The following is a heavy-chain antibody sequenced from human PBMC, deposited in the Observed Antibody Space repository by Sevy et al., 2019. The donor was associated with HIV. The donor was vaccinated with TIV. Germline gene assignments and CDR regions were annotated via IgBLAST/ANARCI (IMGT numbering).Heavy chain of an antibody. Sequence: GGSLRLSCAASGFTFSDYGMQWVRQAPGKGLDWVALIWYDGNDKYYADSVKGRFTISRDNSKNTLYLQMNSLRVEDTAVYYCAGDRFGYGNFDFWGQGTLVTVSS. V-gene: IGHV3-33*01. CDR1: GFTFSDYG. CDR2: IWYDGNDK. CDR3: AGDRFGYGNFDF. D-gene: IGHD3-10*01. J-gene: IGHJ4*02.